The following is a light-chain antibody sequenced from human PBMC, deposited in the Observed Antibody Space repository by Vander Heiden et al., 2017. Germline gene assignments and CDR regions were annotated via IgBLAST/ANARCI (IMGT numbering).Light chain of an antibody. CDR3: QQYYSYPPRT. J-gene: IGKJ1*01. CDR1: QGISSY. V-gene: IGKV1-8*01. Sequence: AIRMTPSPSSFSASTGDRVTITCRASQGISSYLAWYQQKPGKAPKLLIYAASTLQSGVPSRFSGSGSGTDFTLTISCLQSEDFATYYCQQYYSYPPRTFGQGTKVEIK. CDR2: AAS.